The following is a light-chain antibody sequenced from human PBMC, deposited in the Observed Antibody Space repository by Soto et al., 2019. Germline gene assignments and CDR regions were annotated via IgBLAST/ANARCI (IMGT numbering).Light chain of an antibody. Sequence: EIVLTQSPGTLSLSPREIVTLSFRASQSISTTYLAWYQHKPGQAPRLLIYGASSRATGIPDRFSGSGSGTDFTLTISRLEPEDFAVYYCQQSGGSTRTFGQGTKVDIK. CDR2: GAS. V-gene: IGKV3-20*01. CDR1: QSISTTY. J-gene: IGKJ1*01. CDR3: QQSGGSTRT.